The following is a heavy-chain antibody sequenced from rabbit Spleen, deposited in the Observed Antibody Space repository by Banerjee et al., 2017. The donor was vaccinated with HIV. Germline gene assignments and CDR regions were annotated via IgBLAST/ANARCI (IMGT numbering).Heavy chain of an antibody. Sequence: EQLKESGGGLVKPEGSLTLTCKASGVSFSDKDVMCWVRQAPGKGLEWIACINIVTGKSVYASWAKGRFTITKTSSTTVTLQMTSLTAADTATYFCARDARDGGITYDLWGQGTLVTVS. CDR3: ARDARDGGITYDL. D-gene: IGHD8-1*01. V-gene: IGHV1S45*01. CDR1: GVSFSDKDV. J-gene: IGHJ4*01. CDR2: INIVTGKS.